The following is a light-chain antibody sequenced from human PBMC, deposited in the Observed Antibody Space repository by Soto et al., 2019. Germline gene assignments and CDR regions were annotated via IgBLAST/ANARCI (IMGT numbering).Light chain of an antibody. CDR2: DVS. CDR3: SSYRSSSTYVV. V-gene: IGLV2-14*01. J-gene: IGLJ2*01. CDR1: SSDVGGYNY. Sequence: QSALTQPASVSGSTGQSITISCTGTSSDVGGYNYVSWYQQHPGKAPKLMIYDVSNRPSGVSNRFSGSKSGNTASLTISGLQAEDEADYYCSSYRSSSTYVVFGGGTKVTVL.